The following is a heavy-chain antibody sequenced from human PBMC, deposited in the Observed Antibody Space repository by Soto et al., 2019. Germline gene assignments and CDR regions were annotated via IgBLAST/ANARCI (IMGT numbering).Heavy chain of an antibody. CDR2: ISYDGSEK. V-gene: IGHV3-30*18. CDR3: AKSPNFYCSSPNCYKYYFDH. D-gene: IGHD2-2*02. CDR1: GFTFNTYG. J-gene: IGHJ4*02. Sequence: CAASGFTFNTYGMHWVRQAPGKGLEWVAVISYDGSEKYYVDSVKGRFTISKDNSKNTLYLQMNSLRPEDTAVYYCAKSPNFYCSSPNCYKYYFDHWGQGTRVTVSS.